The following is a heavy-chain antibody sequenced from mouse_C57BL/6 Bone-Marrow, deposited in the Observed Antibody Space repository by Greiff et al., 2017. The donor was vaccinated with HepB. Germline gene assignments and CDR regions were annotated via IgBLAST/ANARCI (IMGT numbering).Heavy chain of an antibody. CDR1: GYAFSSSW. Sequence: VQLKQSGPELVKPGASVKISCKASGYAFSSSWMNWVKQRPGKGLEWIGRIYPGAGDTNYNGKFKGKATLTADKSSSTAYMQLSSLTSEDSAVYFCARSGDYYGSSYDGDYWGQGTTLTVAS. V-gene: IGHV1-82*01. CDR3: ARSGDYYGSSYDGDY. J-gene: IGHJ2*01. D-gene: IGHD1-1*01. CDR2: IYPGAGDT.